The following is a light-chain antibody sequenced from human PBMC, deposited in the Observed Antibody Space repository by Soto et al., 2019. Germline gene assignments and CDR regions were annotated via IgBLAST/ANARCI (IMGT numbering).Light chain of an antibody. V-gene: IGKV3-20*01. CDR2: AAS. CDR1: QNVGSNY. J-gene: IGKJ1*01. Sequence: EIVLTQSPGTLSLSPGDRATLSCRASQNVGSNYLAWYQQKPGQAPRLRIYAASSMAPGIPARFSGSGSGKDFTLTISSLDPEDVAVYHCQQYGGSPWTFGQGTKVQIK. CDR3: QQYGGSPWT.